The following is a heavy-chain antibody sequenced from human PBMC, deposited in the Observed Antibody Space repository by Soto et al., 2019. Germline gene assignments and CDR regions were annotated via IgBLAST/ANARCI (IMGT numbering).Heavy chain of an antibody. D-gene: IGHD6-13*01. Sequence: PSETLSLTCTLSGGSISSSSYYWGWIRQPPGKGLEWIGSIYYSGSTYYNPSLKSRVTISVDTSKNQFSLKLSSVTAADTAVYYCARGAAAAGTDWFDAWGQGTLVTVSS. CDR3: ARGAAAAGTDWFDA. J-gene: IGHJ5*02. CDR1: GGSISSSSYY. V-gene: IGHV4-39*01. CDR2: IYYSGST.